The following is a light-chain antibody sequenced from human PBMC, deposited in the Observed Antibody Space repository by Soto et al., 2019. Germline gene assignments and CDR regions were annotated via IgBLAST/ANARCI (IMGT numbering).Light chain of an antibody. CDR1: QSVSSGY. CDR3: QQYSSSPSIT. V-gene: IGKV3-20*01. J-gene: IGKJ5*01. CDR2: GAS. Sequence: EIVLTQSPGTLSLSPGERSTLSFMSSQSVSSGYLAWYQQKPGQAPRLLIYGASTRATGIPDRFSGSGSGTDFTLTISRLEPEDFAVYYCQQYSSSPSITFGQGTRLEI.